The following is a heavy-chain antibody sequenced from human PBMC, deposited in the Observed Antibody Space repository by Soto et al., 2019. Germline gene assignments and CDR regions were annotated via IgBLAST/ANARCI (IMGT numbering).Heavy chain of an antibody. CDR3: AKETGDRGGLYYCYYYGMDV. CDR1: GFTFIGYA. CDR2: ISGSGGST. V-gene: IGHV3-23*01. Sequence: GGSLRLSCADSGFTFIGYAISWVRQAPGEGLEWVSAISGSGGSTSYADSVKGRFTISRDNSKNPLYLQTNSLRAEDSAVYYFAKETGDRGGLYYCYYYGMDVWGQGTTATVSS. D-gene: IGHD7-27*01. J-gene: IGHJ6*02.